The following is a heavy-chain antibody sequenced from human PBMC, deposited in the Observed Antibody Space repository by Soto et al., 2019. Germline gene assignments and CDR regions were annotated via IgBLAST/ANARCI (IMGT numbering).Heavy chain of an antibody. D-gene: IGHD1-20*01. CDR1: GYTFTGHY. CDR3: ARVVTGTDGAFDI. V-gene: IGHV1-2*04. CDR2: INPNSGGT. J-gene: IGHJ3*02. Sequence: ASVKVSCKASGYTFTGHYMHWVRQAPGQGLEWMGWINPNSGGTNYAQKFQGWVTMTRDTSISTAYMELSRLRSDDTAVYYCARVVTGTDGAFDIWGQGTMVTVSS.